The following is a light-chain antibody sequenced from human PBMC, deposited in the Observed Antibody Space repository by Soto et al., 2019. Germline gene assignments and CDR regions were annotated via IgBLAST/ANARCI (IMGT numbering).Light chain of an antibody. Sequence: EIVLTQSPATLSLSPGERASLSCRASQRVSNYLAWYRQKPGQAPRLLIYDASNRATGIPARFRGSGSGTDFTLTISSLEPEDFAVYYCQHRSTRPPTFGQGTKLEIK. CDR1: QRVSNY. V-gene: IGKV3-11*01. CDR2: DAS. CDR3: QHRSTRPPT. J-gene: IGKJ2*01.